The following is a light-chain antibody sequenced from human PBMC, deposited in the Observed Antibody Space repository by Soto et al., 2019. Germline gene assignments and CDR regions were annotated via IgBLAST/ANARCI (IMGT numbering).Light chain of an antibody. J-gene: IGLJ1*01. Sequence: QSVLTQPPSVSGAPGQRVIISCTGSSSNFGAGNDVQWYQHLPETAPKLPIFGNNNRPSGVPDRFSGSKSGNSASLAISGLQAEDEADYYCQSYDSGLRGYVFGTGTKLTVL. CDR3: QSYDSGLRGYV. CDR1: SSNFGAGND. CDR2: GNN. V-gene: IGLV1-40*01.